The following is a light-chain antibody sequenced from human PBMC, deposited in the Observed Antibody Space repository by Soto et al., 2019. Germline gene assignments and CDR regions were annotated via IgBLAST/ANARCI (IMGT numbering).Light chain of an antibody. J-gene: IGKJ4*01. V-gene: IGKV1-39*01. CDR1: QSISKY. Sequence: DIQMTPSPSSLSASVGDRVTLTCRASQSISKYLNWYQLKSGKGPKLLIYGTSTLQSGVPSRFSGSGSGTDFTLTISNLQPEDFAVYYCQQGYSPLLTFGGGTRVEIK. CDR3: QQGYSPLLT. CDR2: GTS.